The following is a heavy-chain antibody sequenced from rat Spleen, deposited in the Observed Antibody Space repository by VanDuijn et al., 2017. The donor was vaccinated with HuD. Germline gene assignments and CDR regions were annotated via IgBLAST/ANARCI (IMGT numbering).Heavy chain of an antibody. CDR1: GYSITSGYV. CDR2: INSEGST. CDR3: ARSFSYVMDA. V-gene: IGHV3-3*01. Sequence: VQLQESGPGLVKPSQSLSLTCSVTGYSITSGYVWNWILKFPGNKLEWMGFINSEGSTKYNPPLKSKISITRDTSKNQFFLQLTSVITEDTATYYCARSFSYVMDAWGLGTSVTVSS. J-gene: IGHJ4*01.